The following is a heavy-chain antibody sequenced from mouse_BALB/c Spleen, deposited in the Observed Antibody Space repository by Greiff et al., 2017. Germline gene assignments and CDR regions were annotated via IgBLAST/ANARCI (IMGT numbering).Heavy chain of an antibody. D-gene: IGHD1-1*01. V-gene: IGHV1S135*01. CDR3: ARGYGSSYRRYYYAMDY. CDR2: IDPFNGGT. CDR1: GYSFTSYY. Sequence: VQLQQSGPELMKPGASVKISCKASGYSFTSYYMHWVKQSHGKSLEWIGYIDPFNGGTSYNQKFKGKATLTVDKSSSTAYMHLSSLTSEDSALYYWARGYGSSYRRYYYAMDYWGQGTSVTVSS. J-gene: IGHJ4*01.